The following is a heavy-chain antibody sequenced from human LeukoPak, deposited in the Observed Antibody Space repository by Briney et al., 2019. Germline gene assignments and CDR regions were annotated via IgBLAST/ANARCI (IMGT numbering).Heavy chain of an antibody. D-gene: IGHD2-2*01. Sequence: PGASLRLSCAASGFTFSSYAMSWVRPAPRKGLEWVSAIRGSGVSTYYADSVKGRVTISRDNFKNTRYLQMNSLRAEDAAVYDCAKTSRSYRRSWYGQWARGTVVSVFS. CDR2: IRGSGVST. CDR1: GFTFSSYA. V-gene: IGHV3-23*01. CDR3: AKTSRSYRRSWYGQ. J-gene: IGHJ5*02.